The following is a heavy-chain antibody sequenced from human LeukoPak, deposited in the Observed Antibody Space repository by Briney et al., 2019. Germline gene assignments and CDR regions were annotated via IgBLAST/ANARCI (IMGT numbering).Heavy chain of an antibody. CDR2: FDPEDGET. CDR3: ASKKMVRGVIITGAFDI. CDR1: GYTLTELS. V-gene: IGHV1-24*01. Sequence: ASVKVSCKVSGYTLTELSIDWVRQAPGKGLEWMGGFDPEDGETIYAQKFQGRVTMTEDTSTDTAYMELSSLRSEDTAVYYCASKKMVRGVIITGAFDIWGQETMVTVSS. D-gene: IGHD3-10*01. J-gene: IGHJ3*02.